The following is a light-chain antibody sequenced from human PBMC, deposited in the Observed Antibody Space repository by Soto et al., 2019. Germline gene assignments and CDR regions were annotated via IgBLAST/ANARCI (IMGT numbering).Light chain of an antibody. J-gene: IGKJ2*01. CDR1: QSISSW. CDR3: QQYNSYPYT. CDR2: DAF. Sequence: DIQMTQSPSTLSASVGDRVTITCRASQSISSWLAWYQQKPGKAPKLLTYDAFSFESGVPSRFCGSGSGPEFTLSISSLHPDDFATYCCQQYNSYPYTFGQGTKLEIK. V-gene: IGKV1-5*01.